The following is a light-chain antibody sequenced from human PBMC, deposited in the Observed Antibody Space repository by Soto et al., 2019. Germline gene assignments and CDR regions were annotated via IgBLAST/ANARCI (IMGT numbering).Light chain of an antibody. J-gene: IGKJ4*01. CDR2: AAS. V-gene: IGKV1-27*01. Sequence: DIQMTQSPSSLSASVGDRVTITCRASHDISNYLAWYQQKPGKVPNLLIYAASTLQSGVPSRFSGSGSGTDFTLTISSLQPEDVATYFCQRYNSALALTFGGGTKVEIK. CDR1: HDISNY. CDR3: QRYNSALALT.